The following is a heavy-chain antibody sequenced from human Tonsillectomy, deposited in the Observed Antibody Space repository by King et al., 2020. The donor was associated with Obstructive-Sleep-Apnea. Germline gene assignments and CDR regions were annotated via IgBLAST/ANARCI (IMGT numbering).Heavy chain of an antibody. CDR1: GYTFTGYY. D-gene: IGHD2-2*01. CDR2: INPNSGGT. J-gene: IGHJ5*02. Sequence: VQLVQSGAEVKKPGASVKVSCKASGYTFTGYYMHWVRQAPGQGLERMGWINPNSGGTNYAQKFQGWVTMTRDTSISTAYMELSRLRSDDTAVYYCARERRYCISTRCYVMEFGWFDPWGQGTLVTVSS. CDR3: ARERRYCISTRCYVMEFGWFDP. V-gene: IGHV1-2*04.